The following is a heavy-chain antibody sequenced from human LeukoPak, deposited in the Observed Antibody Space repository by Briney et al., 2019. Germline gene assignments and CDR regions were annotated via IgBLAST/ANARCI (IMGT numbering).Heavy chain of an antibody. D-gene: IGHD6-19*01. Sequence: QTGGSLRLSCTASGFTFSTYGMNWVRQAPGKGLEWVSGISASGGSTFYADSVKGRFTISRDNSKLYLEMNSLRAEDTAVYYCLAAIDYWGQGTLVTVSS. V-gene: IGHV3-23*01. CDR3: LAAIDY. J-gene: IGHJ4*02. CDR2: ISASGGST. CDR1: GFTFSTYG.